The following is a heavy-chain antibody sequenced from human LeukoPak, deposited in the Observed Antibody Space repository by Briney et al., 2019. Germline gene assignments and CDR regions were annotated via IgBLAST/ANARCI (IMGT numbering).Heavy chain of an antibody. D-gene: IGHD6-13*01. J-gene: IGHJ4*02. Sequence: PSETLSLTCGVSGGAITNYYWNWIRQAPGKGLEWLGYIYYTGSTTYNPSVKSRVTISVDTSKNQFSLKLSSVTAADTAVYYCARAASSSWVRGPALVDYWGQGTLVTVSS. CDR3: ARAASSSWVRGPALVDY. V-gene: IGHV4-59*01. CDR2: IYYTGST. CDR1: GGAITNYY.